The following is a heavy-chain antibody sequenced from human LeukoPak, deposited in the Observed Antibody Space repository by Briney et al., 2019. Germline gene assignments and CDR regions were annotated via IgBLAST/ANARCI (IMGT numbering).Heavy chain of an antibody. CDR2: IGSAGDT. J-gene: IGHJ6*01. CDR1: GFILSGYD. Sequence: GPSLRLSCAASGFILSGYDMHCVRQGPGKGLEWVSTIGSAGDTYYSDSVKGRFTISREDAQNSLFLQMNNLRGGDTAVYFCARENVLAVAGTNYYYGMDAWGQGTTVTVST. CDR3: ARENVLAVAGTNYYYGMDA. V-gene: IGHV3-13*01. D-gene: IGHD6-19*01.